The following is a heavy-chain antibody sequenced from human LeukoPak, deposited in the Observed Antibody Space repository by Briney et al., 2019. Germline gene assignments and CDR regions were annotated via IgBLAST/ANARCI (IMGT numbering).Heavy chain of an antibody. J-gene: IGHJ6*03. CDR3: ARGGCSSTSCYGVGYYYYYMDV. Sequence: SETLSLTCAVYGGFFSGYYWSWIRQPPGKGLEWIGEINHSGSTNYNPSLKSRVTISVDTSKNQFSLKLSSVTAADTAVYYCARGGCSSTSCYGVGYYYYYMDVWGKGTTVTVSS. CDR1: GGFFSGYY. CDR2: INHSGST. V-gene: IGHV4-34*01. D-gene: IGHD2-2*01.